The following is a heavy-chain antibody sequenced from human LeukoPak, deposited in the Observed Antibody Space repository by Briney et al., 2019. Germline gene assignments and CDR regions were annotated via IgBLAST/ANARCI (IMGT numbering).Heavy chain of an antibody. CDR3: ASGHGSGTYFLAGTLDY. Sequence: PGGSLRLSCAASGFTFSGYSLNWVRQAPGKGLEWVPSIDTTSSSIHYADSVKGRFTISRDNAKNSLYLQMNNLRVEDTAVYFCASGHGSGTYFLAGTLDYWGRGTLVTVSS. D-gene: IGHD3-10*01. CDR1: GFTFSGYS. V-gene: IGHV3-21*01. CDR2: IDTTSSSI. J-gene: IGHJ4*02.